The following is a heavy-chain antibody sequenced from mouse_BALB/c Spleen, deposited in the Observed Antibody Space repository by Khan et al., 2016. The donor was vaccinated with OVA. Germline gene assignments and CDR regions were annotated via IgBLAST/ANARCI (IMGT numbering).Heavy chain of an antibody. V-gene: IGHV3-5*02. Sequence: EVQLQESGPGLVKPSQTVSLTCTVTGISITTGNYRWSWIRQFPGNKLEWIGNIYYSGTITYNPSLTSRTTITRDTSKNRFFLEMNSLTAEDTATYYGARDYGSLYWYFDVWGAGTTVTVSS. CDR2: IYYSGTI. D-gene: IGHD1-1*01. CDR3: ARDYGSLYWYFDV. CDR1: GISITTGNYR. J-gene: IGHJ1*01.